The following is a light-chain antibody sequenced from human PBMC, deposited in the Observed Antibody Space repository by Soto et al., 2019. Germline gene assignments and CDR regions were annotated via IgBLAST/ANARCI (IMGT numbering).Light chain of an antibody. CDR3: QSYDSSLSGSV. CDR2: GNS. J-gene: IGLJ3*02. Sequence: QSVLMQPPSVSGAPGQRVTISCTGSSSNIGAGYVYWYQQLPGTAPKLLIYGNSNRPSGVPDRFSGSKSGTSASLAITGLQAEDEADYYCQSYDSSLSGSVFGGGTKLTVL. V-gene: IGLV1-40*01. CDR1: SSNIGAGYV.